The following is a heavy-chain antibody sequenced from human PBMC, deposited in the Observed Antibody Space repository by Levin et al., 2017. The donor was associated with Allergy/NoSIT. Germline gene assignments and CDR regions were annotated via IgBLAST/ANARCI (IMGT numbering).Heavy chain of an antibody. V-gene: IGHV3-11*01. CDR2: ISSSGSTI. CDR1: GFTFSDYY. J-gene: IGHJ4*02. D-gene: IGHD3-3*01. CDR3: ARDWEYDFWSGYYTH. Sequence: LSLTCAASGFTFSDYYMSWIRQAPGKGLEWVSYISSSGSTIYYADSVKGRFTISRDNAKNSLYLQMNSLRAEDTAVYYCARDWEYDFWSGYYTHWGQGTLVTVSS.